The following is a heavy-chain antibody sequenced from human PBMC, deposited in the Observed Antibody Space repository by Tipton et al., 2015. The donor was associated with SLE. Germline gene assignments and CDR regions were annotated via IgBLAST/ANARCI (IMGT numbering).Heavy chain of an antibody. Sequence: LRLSCTVSGDSINSDYWSWIRQSPGKGLEWIGYISFSGTTKYSPSLRSRVTMSADTSKKQFSLNLTSVTAADTAVYYCVKEHYDGVGYVNWFDPWGQGTLITVS. D-gene: IGHD2-8*01. CDR1: GDSINSDY. CDR3: VKEHYDGVGYVNWFDP. J-gene: IGHJ5*02. V-gene: IGHV4-59*01. CDR2: ISFSGTT.